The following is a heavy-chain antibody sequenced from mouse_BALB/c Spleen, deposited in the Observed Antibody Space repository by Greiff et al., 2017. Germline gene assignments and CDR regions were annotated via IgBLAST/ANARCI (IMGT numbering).Heavy chain of an antibody. CDR1: GFTFSSYG. Sequence: EVNVVESGGGLVQPGGSLKLSCAASGFTFSSYGMSWVRQTPDKRLELVATINSNGGSTYYPDSVKGRFTISRDNAKNTLYLQMSSLKSEDTAMYYCARNDRWLLRPYYFDYWGQGTTLTVSS. CDR2: INSNGGST. V-gene: IGHV5-6-3*01. D-gene: IGHD2-3*01. CDR3: ARNDRWLLRPYYFDY. J-gene: IGHJ2*01.